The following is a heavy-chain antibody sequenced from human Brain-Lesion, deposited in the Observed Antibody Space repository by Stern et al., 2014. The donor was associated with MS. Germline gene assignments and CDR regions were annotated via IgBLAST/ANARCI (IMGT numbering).Heavy chain of an antibody. CDR2: INPNTGGT. Sequence: LVGSGAEVKKPGASVKVSCKTSGYIFTGYYIHWVRQAPGQGLEWMAWINPNTGGTKYAQKFQGRVTMSRDTSISTAYVELSSLTSDDTAVYYCARDQRGITIFGVVTDYYYLGMDVWGQGTTVTVSS. CDR1: GYIFTGYY. CDR3: ARDQRGITIFGVVTDYYYLGMDV. V-gene: IGHV1-2*02. J-gene: IGHJ6*02. D-gene: IGHD3-3*01.